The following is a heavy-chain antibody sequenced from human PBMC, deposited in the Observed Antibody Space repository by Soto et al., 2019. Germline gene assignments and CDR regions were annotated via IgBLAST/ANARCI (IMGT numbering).Heavy chain of an antibody. CDR3: ATHGVPDSNPPIGSPFDY. D-gene: IGHD4-4*01. J-gene: IGHJ4*02. CDR1: RFTFSSYA. Sequence: AGSLRLCCASSRFTFSSYAMSRVIQAPGKGLEWVSAISGSGGSTYYADSVKGRFTISRDNSKNTLYLQMNSLRAEDTAVYYCATHGVPDSNPPIGSPFDYWGQGTLVSVSS. V-gene: IGHV3-23*01. CDR2: ISGSGGST.